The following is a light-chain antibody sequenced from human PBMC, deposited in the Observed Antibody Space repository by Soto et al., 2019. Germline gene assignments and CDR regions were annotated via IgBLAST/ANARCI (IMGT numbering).Light chain of an antibody. CDR1: QSVGDY. CDR3: QKREDWPRP. V-gene: IGKV3-11*01. J-gene: IGKJ4*01. CDR2: DAS. Sequence: EIVLTQSPATLSLSPGERATLSCRASQSVGDYLGWYQQKPGQAPRLLIYDASQRATGVPARFSASGSGTAFTLTTITLGPEDFAFFSGQKREDWPRPLGGGTKVELK.